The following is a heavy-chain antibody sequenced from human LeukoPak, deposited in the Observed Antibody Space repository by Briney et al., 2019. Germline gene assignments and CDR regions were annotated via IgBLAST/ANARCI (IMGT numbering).Heavy chain of an antibody. V-gene: IGHV4-59*01. Sequence: PSETLSLTCTVSGGSISSYYWSWIRQPPGRGLEWIGYIYYSGSTNYNPSLKSRVTISVDTSKNQFSLKLSSVTAADTAVYYCARDGYCSSTSCEGVGAFDIWGQGTMVTVSS. CDR1: GGSISSYY. D-gene: IGHD2-2*01. J-gene: IGHJ3*02. CDR2: IYYSGST. CDR3: ARDGYCSSTSCEGVGAFDI.